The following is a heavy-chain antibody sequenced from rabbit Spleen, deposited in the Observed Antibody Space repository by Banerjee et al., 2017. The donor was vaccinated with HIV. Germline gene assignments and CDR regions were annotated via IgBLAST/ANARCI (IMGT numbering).Heavy chain of an antibody. CDR1: GFSFSDRDV. V-gene: IGHV1S40*01. D-gene: IGHD6-1*01. CDR2: INASTGKP. Sequence: QSLEESGGDLVQPEGSLTLTCKASGFSFSDRDVMCWVRQAPGKGLQWIACINASTGKPVYATWASGRFTISKTSSTTVTLQMTSLTAADTATYFCARTYVYADYGYAINLWGPGTLVTVS. CDR3: ARTYVYADYGYAINL. J-gene: IGHJ4*01.